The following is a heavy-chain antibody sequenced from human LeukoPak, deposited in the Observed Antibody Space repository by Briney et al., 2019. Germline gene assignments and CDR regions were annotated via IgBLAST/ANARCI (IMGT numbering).Heavy chain of an antibody. V-gene: IGHV3-7*01. J-gene: IGHJ4*02. D-gene: IGHD3-22*01. CDR3: ARSQYYHDSSGYYHFDN. Sequence: PGGSLRLSCAASGFTFSNYWMSWVRQAPGKGLEWVANIKQDGSEKYYVDSVKGRFTISRDNAKNSLYLQMNSLRAEDTAVYYCARSQYYHDSSGYYHFDNWGQGTLVTVSS. CDR1: GFTFSNYW. CDR2: IKQDGSEK.